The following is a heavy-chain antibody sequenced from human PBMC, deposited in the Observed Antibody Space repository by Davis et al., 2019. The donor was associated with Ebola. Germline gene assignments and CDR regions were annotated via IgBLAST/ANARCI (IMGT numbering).Heavy chain of an antibody. J-gene: IGHJ4*02. D-gene: IGHD4-17*01. CDR2: IYYSGST. V-gene: IGHV4-59*01. Sequence: MPSETLSLTCTVSGGSISSYYWSWIRQPPGKGLEWIGYIYYSGSTNYNPSLKSRVTISVDTSKNQFSLKLSSVTAADTAVYYCARVYGDYTEYFDYWGQGTLVTVSS. CDR1: GGSISSYY. CDR3: ARVYGDYTEYFDY.